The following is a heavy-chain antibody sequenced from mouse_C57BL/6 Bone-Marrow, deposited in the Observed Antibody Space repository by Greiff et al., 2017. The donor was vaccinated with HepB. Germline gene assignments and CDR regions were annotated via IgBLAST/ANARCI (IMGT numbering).Heavy chain of an antibody. V-gene: IGHV5-4*03. CDR3: ARGGDYYGSWFAY. J-gene: IGHJ3*01. CDR1: GFTFSSYA. CDR2: ISDGGSYT. D-gene: IGHD1-1*01. Sequence: DVKLVESGGGLVKPGGSLKLSCAASGFTFSSYAMSWVRQTPEKRLEWVATISDGGSYTYYPDNVKGRFTISRDNAKNNLYLQMSHLKSEDTAMYYCARGGDYYGSWFAYWGQGTLVTVSA.